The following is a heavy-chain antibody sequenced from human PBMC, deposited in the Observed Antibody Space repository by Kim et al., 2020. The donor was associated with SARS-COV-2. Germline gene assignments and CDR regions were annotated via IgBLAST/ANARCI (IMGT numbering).Heavy chain of an antibody. D-gene: IGHD3-10*01. CDR2: ISSVVTNT. CDR3: ATHSEKASR. Sequence: GGSLRLSCAASGFIFSQQDMHWVRQAPGGGLEWVAVISSVVTNTFYANSVRGRFTISRDNSNNTLFLLMTGLTEEDTAVYYCATHSEKASRWGQGTLVTVSS. J-gene: IGHJ4*02. CDR1: GFIFSQQD. V-gene: IGHV3-33*03.